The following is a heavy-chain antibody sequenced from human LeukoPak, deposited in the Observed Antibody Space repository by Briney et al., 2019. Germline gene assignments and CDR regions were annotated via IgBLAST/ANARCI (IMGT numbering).Heavy chain of an antibody. CDR1: GNTLSNYG. CDR2: ISDSGGRS. Sequence: GGSLRLSCAVSGNTLSNYGMSWVRQAPGKGLDWVAGISDSGGRSKYADSVKGRFTISRDNPKNALFLQMNSLRPEDTAVYFCAKRGVVIRVILVGFHKEANYFDSWGQGALVTVSS. D-gene: IGHD3-22*01. CDR3: AKRGVVIRVILVGFHKEANYFDS. J-gene: IGHJ4*02. V-gene: IGHV3-23*01.